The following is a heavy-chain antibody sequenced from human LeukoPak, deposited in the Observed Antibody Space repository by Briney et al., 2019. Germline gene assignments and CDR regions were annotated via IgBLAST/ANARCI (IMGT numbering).Heavy chain of an antibody. CDR2: IYYSGST. D-gene: IGHD5-18*01. J-gene: IGHJ4*02. Sequence: PSETLSLTCTVSGGSISSGDYYWSWIRQPPGKGLEWIGYIYYSGSTYYNPSLKSRVTISVDTSKNQFSLKLSSVTAADTAVYYCASVDTAMVLDYWGQGTLVTVSS. V-gene: IGHV4-30-4*01. CDR1: GGSISSGDYY. CDR3: ASVDTAMVLDY.